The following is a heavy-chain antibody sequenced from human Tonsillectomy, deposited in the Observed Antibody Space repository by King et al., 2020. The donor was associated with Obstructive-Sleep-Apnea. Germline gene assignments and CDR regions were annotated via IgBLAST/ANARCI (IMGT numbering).Heavy chain of an antibody. CDR2: IYYSGST. Sequence: QLQESGPGLVKPSETLSLTCTVSGGSISSYSWSWIRQPPGKGLEWIGYIYYSGSTNYNPSLKSRVSISVDTSKNQFSLKPSSVTAADTAVYYCARISTRKSGFPLDYWGQGTLVTVSS. D-gene: IGHD3-22*01. CDR3: ARISTRKSGFPLDY. CDR1: GGSISSYS. V-gene: IGHV4-59*08. J-gene: IGHJ4*02.